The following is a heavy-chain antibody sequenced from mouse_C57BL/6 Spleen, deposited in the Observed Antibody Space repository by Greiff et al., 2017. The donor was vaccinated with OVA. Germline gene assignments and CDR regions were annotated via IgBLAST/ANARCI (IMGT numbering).Heavy chain of an antibody. V-gene: IGHV1-15*01. J-gene: IGHJ2*01. CDR1: GYTFTDYE. D-gene: IGHD3-2*02. CDR2: IDPETGGT. Sequence: VKLMESGAELVRPGASVTLSCKASGYTFTDYEMHWVKQTPVHGLEWIGAIDPETGGTAYNQKFKGKAILTADKSSSTAYMELRSLTSEDSAVYYCTREGSGYGYWGQGTTLTVSS. CDR3: TREGSGYGY.